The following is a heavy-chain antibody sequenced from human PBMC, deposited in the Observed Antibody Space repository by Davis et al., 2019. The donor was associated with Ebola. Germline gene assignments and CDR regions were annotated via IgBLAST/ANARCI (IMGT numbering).Heavy chain of an antibody. D-gene: IGHD3-16*02. CDR3: ARRISRLGELSFHDAFDI. Sequence: PGGSLRLSCKGSGYSFTSYWIGWVRQMPGKGLEWMGIIYPGDSDTRYSPSFQGQVTISADKSISTAYLQWSSLKASDTAMYYCARRISRLGELSFHDAFDIWGQGTMVTVSS. V-gene: IGHV5-51*01. CDR1: GYSFTSYW. J-gene: IGHJ3*02. CDR2: IYPGDSDT.